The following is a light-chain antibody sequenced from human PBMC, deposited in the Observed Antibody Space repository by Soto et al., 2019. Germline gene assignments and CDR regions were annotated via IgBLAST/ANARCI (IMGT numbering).Light chain of an antibody. J-gene: IGKJ2*02. Sequence: IEMTQSPSALSASAGDRVTITCQASQDIKNYVIWYQQKPGRAPKLLIYDAASLGTGVSSRFSGSGSGTEFTLTISSLQPADVATYYCQQFDSVPCTFGQGTKLEIK. CDR2: DAA. CDR1: QDIKNY. V-gene: IGKV1-33*01. CDR3: QQFDSVPCT.